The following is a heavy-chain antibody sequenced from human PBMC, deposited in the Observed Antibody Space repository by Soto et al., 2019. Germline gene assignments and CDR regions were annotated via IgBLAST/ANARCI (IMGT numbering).Heavy chain of an antibody. CDR3: ATFFPVVPAARWFDP. Sequence: XSVKVSCKVSVYTLTELSMHWVRQAPGKGLEWMGGFDPEDGETIYAQKFQGRVTMTEDTSTDTAYMELSSLRSEDTAVYYCATFFPVVPAARWFDPWGQGTLVTVSS. D-gene: IGHD2-2*01. V-gene: IGHV1-24*01. J-gene: IGHJ5*02. CDR1: VYTLTELS. CDR2: FDPEDGET.